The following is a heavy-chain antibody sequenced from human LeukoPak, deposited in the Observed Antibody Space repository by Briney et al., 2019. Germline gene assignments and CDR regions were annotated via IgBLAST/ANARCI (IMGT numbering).Heavy chain of an antibody. V-gene: IGHV7-4-1*02. CDR1: GYTFTSYA. D-gene: IGHD6-19*01. CDR3: ARESSSGWLEYFQH. J-gene: IGHJ1*01. CDR2: INTNTGNP. Sequence: ASVKVSCKASGYTFTSYAMNWVRQAPGQGLEWMGWINTNTGNPTYAQGFTGRFVFSLDTPVSTAYLQISSLKAEDTAVYYCARESSSGWLEYFQHWGQGTLVTVSS.